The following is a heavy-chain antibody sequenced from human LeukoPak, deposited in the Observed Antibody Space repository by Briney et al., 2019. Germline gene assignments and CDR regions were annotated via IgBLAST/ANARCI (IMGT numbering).Heavy chain of an antibody. D-gene: IGHD3-10*01. CDR1: GYTFTSYD. V-gene: IGHV1-8*03. CDR3: ARGPLRGVRQKNWFDP. Sequence: ASVKVSCKASGYTFTSYDINWVRQATGQGLEWMGWMNPNSGNTGYAQKFQGRVTITRNTSISTAYMELSSLRSEDTAVYYCARGPLRGVRQKNWFDPWGQGTLVTVSS. J-gene: IGHJ5*02. CDR2: MNPNSGNT.